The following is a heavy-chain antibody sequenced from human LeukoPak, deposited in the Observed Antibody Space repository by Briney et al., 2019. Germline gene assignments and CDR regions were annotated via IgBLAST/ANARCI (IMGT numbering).Heavy chain of an antibody. Sequence: ASVKVSCKASGYTFTSYYMHWVRHAPGQGLEWMGIINPSGGSTSYAQKFQGRVTMTRDTSTSTVYMELSSLRCEDTAVYYCARAPADSSGYYSLFDYWGQGTLVTVSS. V-gene: IGHV1-46*01. CDR2: INPSGGST. CDR3: ARAPADSSGYYSLFDY. D-gene: IGHD3-22*01. J-gene: IGHJ4*02. CDR1: GYTFTSYY.